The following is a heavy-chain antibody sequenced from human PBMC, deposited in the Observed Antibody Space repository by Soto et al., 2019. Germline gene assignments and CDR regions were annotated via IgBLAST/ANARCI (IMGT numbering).Heavy chain of an antibody. CDR2: ISAAGDP. CDR3: ARTDRHFYGLDV. Sequence: EVQLVESGGGLVQPGGSLRLSCEASGFTFRNYDMHWVRQGTGNGLEWVSGISAAGDPDYADSVEGRFTISRENAQNSFFLQMNSLRVGDTAVYYCARTDRHFYGLDVWGQGTTVIVSS. J-gene: IGHJ6*02. CDR1: GFTFRNYD. V-gene: IGHV3-13*05.